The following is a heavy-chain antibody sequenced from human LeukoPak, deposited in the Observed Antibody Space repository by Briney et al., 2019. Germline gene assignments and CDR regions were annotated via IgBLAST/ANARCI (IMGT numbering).Heavy chain of an antibody. V-gene: IGHV1-18*01. Sequence: ASVKVSCKASGYTFTSCGISWVRQAPGQGLEWMGWISAYNGNTNYAQKLQGRVTMTTDTSTSTAYMELRSLRSDDTAVYYCARHFLGIAAAGTETALDYWGQGTLVTVSS. J-gene: IGHJ4*02. D-gene: IGHD6-13*01. CDR3: ARHFLGIAAAGTETALDY. CDR1: GYTFTSCG. CDR2: ISAYNGNT.